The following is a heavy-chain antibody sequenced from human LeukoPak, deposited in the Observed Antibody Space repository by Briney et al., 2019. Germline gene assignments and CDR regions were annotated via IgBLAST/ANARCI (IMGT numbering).Heavy chain of an antibody. CDR2: IYTSGST. J-gene: IGHJ4*02. Sequence: SQTLSLTCTVSGGSISSDRYYWSWIRQPAGKGLEWIGRIYTSGSTNYNPSFKSRVTISVDTSKNQFSLKLSSVTAADTAVYFCARETYCSGGSCYQFDSWGQGTLVTVSS. CDR3: ARETYCSGGSCYQFDS. V-gene: IGHV4-61*02. CDR1: GGSISSDRYY. D-gene: IGHD2-15*01.